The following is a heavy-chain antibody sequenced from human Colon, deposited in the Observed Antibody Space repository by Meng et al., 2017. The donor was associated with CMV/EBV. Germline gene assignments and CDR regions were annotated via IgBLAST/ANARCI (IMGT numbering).Heavy chain of an antibody. V-gene: IGHV3-23*01. CDR3: ATNSYYDFWSGYYGGLDY. CDR1: GFTFSSYA. Sequence: GESLKISCAASGFTFSSYAMSWVRQAPGKGLEWVSAISGSGGSTYYADSVKGRFTISRDNSKNTLYLQRNSLRAEDTAVYYCATNSYYDFWSGYYGGLDYWGQGTLVTVSS. D-gene: IGHD3-3*01. J-gene: IGHJ4*02. CDR2: ISGSGGST.